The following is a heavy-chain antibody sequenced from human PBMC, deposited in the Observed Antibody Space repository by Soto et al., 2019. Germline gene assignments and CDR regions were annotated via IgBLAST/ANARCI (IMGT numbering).Heavy chain of an antibody. CDR1: GFTFSSYS. CDR3: ARCSSSSPNYYYYYMDV. D-gene: IGHD6-6*01. J-gene: IGHJ6*03. V-gene: IGHV3-21*01. CDR2: ISSSSSYI. Sequence: GSLRLSCAASGFTFSSYSMNWVRQAPGKGLEWVSSISSSSSYIYYADSVKGRFTTSRDNAKNSLYLQMNSLRAEDTAVYYCARCSSSSPNYYYYYMDVWGKGTTVTVSS.